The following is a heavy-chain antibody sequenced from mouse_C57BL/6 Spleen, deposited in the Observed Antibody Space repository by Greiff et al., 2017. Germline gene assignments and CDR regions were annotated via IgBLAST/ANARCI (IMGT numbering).Heavy chain of an antibody. Sequence: VQLQESGPGLVQPSQSLSITCTVSGFSLTSYGVHWVRQSPGKGLEWLGVIWRGGSTDYNAAFMSRLSITKDNSKSQVFFKMNSLQADDTAIYYCAKLRTGTGNYYAMDYWGQGTSVTVSS. V-gene: IGHV2-5*01. CDR2: IWRGGST. CDR1: GFSLTSYG. J-gene: IGHJ4*01. D-gene: IGHD4-1*01. CDR3: AKLRTGTGNYYAMDY.